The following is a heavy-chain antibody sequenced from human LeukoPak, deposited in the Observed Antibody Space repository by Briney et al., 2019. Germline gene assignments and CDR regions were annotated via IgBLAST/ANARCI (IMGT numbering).Heavy chain of an antibody. D-gene: IGHD1-26*01. V-gene: IGHV3-48*01. CDR2: ISSSSTI. CDR3: AKDSSGSYLS. J-gene: IGHJ4*02. CDR1: GFTFSSYS. Sequence: GGSLRLSCAASGFTFSSYSMNWVRQAPGKGLEWVSYISSSSTIYYADSVKGRFTISRDNAKNSLYLQMNSLRTEDTALYYCAKDSSGSYLSWGQGTLVTVSS.